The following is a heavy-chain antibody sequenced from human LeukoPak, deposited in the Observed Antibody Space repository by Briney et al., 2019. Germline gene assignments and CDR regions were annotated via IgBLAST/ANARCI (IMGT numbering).Heavy chain of an antibody. D-gene: IGHD2-2*01. V-gene: IGHV3-7*04. J-gene: IGHJ4*02. CDR3: ARDFPCSSTSCYANDY. CDR1: GFTFSSYW. Sequence: GGSLRLSCAASGFTFSSYWMSWVRQAPGKGLEWVANIKQDGSEKYYVDSVKGRFTISRDNAKDSLYLQMNSLRAEDTAVYYCARDFPCSSTSCYANDYWGQGTLVTVSS. CDR2: IKQDGSEK.